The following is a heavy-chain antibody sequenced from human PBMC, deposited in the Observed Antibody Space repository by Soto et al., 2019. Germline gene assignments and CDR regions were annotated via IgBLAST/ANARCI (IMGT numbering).Heavy chain of an antibody. Sequence: QVQLVQSGAEVKKPGASVKVSCKASGYTFTSYGISWVRQAPGQGLEWMGWISAYNGNTNYAQKLQGRVTMTTDTSTSTAYMELRSLRSDDTAVYYCARASITMVRGVIRGPYYFDYWGQGTLVTVSS. J-gene: IGHJ4*02. CDR2: ISAYNGNT. V-gene: IGHV1-18*01. CDR3: ARASITMVRGVIRGPYYFDY. CDR1: GYTFTSYG. D-gene: IGHD3-10*01.